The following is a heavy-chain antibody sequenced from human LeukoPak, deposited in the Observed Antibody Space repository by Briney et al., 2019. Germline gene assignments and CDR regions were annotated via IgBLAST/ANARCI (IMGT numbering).Heavy chain of an antibody. CDR1: GFTFGRYS. CDR3: ARGRYCSGTTCNTRFDY. Sequence: GGSLRLSCVGSGFTFGRYSMNWVRQAPGKGLEWVAVISYDGSHEYYADSVKGRFTISRDNSNDTLYLRMDSLRAEDTAVYFCARGRYCSGTTCNTRFDYWGQGTLVTVSS. J-gene: IGHJ4*02. CDR2: ISYDGSHE. D-gene: IGHD2-15*01. V-gene: IGHV3-30*04.